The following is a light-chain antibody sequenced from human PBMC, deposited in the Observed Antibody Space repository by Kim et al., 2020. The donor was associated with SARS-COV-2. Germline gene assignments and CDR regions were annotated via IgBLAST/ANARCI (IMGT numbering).Light chain of an antibody. Sequence: ASVGDRVTITCRASQSISTWLAWYQQKPEKAPNLLIYDASSLESGVPSRFSGSASGTEFTLTISSLQPDDFGTYYCQQYDTYPWTFGQGTKVDIK. CDR2: DAS. CDR3: QQYDTYPWT. J-gene: IGKJ1*01. CDR1: QSISTW. V-gene: IGKV1-5*01.